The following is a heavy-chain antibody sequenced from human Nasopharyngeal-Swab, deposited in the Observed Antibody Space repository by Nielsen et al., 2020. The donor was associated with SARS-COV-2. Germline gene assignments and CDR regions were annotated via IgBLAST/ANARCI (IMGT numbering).Heavy chain of an antibody. CDR2: ISYDGSNK. J-gene: IGHJ4*02. Sequence: GESLKISCAASGFTFSSYAMYWVRQAPGKGLEWVAVISYDGSNKYYADSVKGRFTISRDNSKNTLYLQMNSLRAEDTAVYYCARTLGGYYYFDYWGQGTLVTVSS. CDR1: GFTFSSYA. CDR3: ARTLGGYYYFDY. D-gene: IGHD3-22*01. V-gene: IGHV3-30*04.